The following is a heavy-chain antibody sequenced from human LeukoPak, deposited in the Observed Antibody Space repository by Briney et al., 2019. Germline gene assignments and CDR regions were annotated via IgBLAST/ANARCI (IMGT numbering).Heavy chain of an antibody. CDR3: AKVGDYGRGLIDY. V-gene: IGHV3-23*01. CDR2: ISGSGGTT. CDR1: GFTFSSYA. D-gene: IGHD4/OR15-4a*01. Sequence: QSGGSLRLSCAASGFTFSSYAMSWVRQAPGKGLEWVSTISGSGGTTYYADSVKGRFTISRDNSKNTLYLQMNSLRAEDTAVYYCAKVGDYGRGLIDYWGQGTLVTVSS. J-gene: IGHJ4*02.